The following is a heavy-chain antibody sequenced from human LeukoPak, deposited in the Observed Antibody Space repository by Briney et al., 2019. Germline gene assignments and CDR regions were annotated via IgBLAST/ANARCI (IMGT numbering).Heavy chain of an antibody. CDR3: ARPGEGHAFDI. CDR2: ISYDGSNK. D-gene: IGHD7-27*01. Sequence: PGGSLRLSCAASGFTFSIYAMSWVRQAPGKGLEWVTVISYDGSNKYYADFVKGRFTISRDNSKNTLYLQMNGLRADDTAVYYCARPGEGHAFDIWGQGTMVTVSS. V-gene: IGHV3-30-3*01. J-gene: IGHJ3*02. CDR1: GFTFSIYA.